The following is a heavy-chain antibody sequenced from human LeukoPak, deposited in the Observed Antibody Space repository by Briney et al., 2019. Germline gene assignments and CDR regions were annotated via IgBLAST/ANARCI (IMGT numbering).Heavy chain of an antibody. Sequence: GRSLRLSCAASGFPFSSFGMHWVRQAPGKGLEWVARLVYDGIINYGDFAKGRFTISRDNSKSALHLEMNSLRVEDSGIYYCARDLSAAYDFWGQGVVVTVSS. V-gene: IGHV3-33*01. D-gene: IGHD2-21*01. CDR3: ARDLSAAYDF. CDR1: GFPFSSFG. CDR2: LVYDGII. J-gene: IGHJ4*02.